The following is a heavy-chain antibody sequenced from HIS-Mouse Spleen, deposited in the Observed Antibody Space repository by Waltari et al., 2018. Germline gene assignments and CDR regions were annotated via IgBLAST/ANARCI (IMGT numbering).Heavy chain of an antibody. D-gene: IGHD6-13*01. CDR2: IYSSGST. V-gene: IGHV4-39*07. CDR1: GGSISSSSYS. J-gene: IGHJ2*01. CDR3: AREIPYSSSWYDWYFDL. Sequence: QLQLQESGPGLVKPSETLSLTCTVSGGSISSSSYSWGWIRQPPGKGLEWIGSIYSSGSTYYNPALKSRVTISVDTSKTQFSLKLSSVTAADTAVYYCAREIPYSSSWYDWYFDLWGRGTLVTVSS.